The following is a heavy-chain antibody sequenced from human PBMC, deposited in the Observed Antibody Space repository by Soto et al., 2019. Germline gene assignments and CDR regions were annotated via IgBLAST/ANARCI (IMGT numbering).Heavy chain of an antibody. CDR2: ISPYNGDT. J-gene: IGHJ2*01. CDR1: GYTFNTYG. CDR3: TRDDRQDYYGAKLYLDL. D-gene: IGHD3-22*01. V-gene: IGHV1-18*01. Sequence: GASVKVSCKASGYTFNTYGISWVRQAPGQGLEWMGWISPYNGDTNSAPKLQDRVTMTTDTSTSTAYMELRSLRSDDPAVYYRTRDDRQDYYGAKLYLDLWGRGTLVTVSS.